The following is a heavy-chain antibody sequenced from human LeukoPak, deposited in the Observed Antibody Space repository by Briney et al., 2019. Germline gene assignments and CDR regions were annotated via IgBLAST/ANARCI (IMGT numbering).Heavy chain of an antibody. J-gene: IGHJ3*02. D-gene: IGHD6-13*01. CDR3: VAAPSKSSAFDI. V-gene: IGHV3-13*05. CDR1: GFTFSNYD. CDR2: IGTAGDP. Sequence: GGSLRLSCAASGFTFSNYDMHWVRQGTGKSLEWVSAIGTAGDPYYPSSVEGRFTISRENAKNSMYLQMNSLRGGDTAAYYCVAAPSKSSAFDIWGQGTMVTVSS.